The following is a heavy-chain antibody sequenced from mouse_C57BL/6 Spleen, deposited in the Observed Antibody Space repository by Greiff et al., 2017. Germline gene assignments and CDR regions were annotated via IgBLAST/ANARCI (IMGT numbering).Heavy chain of an antibody. V-gene: IGHV7-1*01. CDR3: ARDALYYGNYGYAMDY. CDR2: SRNKANDYTT. CDR1: GFTFSDFY. D-gene: IGHD2-1*01. J-gene: IGHJ4*01. Sequence: EVQGVESGGGLVQSGRSLRLSCATSGFTFSDFYMEWVRQAPGKGLEWIAASRNKANDYTTEYSASVKGRFIVSRDTSQSILYLQMNALRAEDTAIYYCARDALYYGNYGYAMDYWGQGTSVTVSS.